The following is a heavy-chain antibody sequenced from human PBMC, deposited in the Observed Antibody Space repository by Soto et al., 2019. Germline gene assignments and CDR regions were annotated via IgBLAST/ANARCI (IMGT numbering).Heavy chain of an antibody. CDR2: IYYSGST. V-gene: IGHV4-59*01. CDR1: GGSISSYY. J-gene: IGHJ4*02. Sequence: QVQLQESGPGLVKPSETLSLTCTVSGGSISSYYWSWIRQPPGKGLEWIGYIYYSGSTNYNPSLKSRVTISVDTSKNQFSLKLSSVTAADTDVYYCARQQGSWYSGSYPFDYWGQGTLVTVSS. CDR3: ARQQGSWYSGSYPFDY. D-gene: IGHD1-26*01.